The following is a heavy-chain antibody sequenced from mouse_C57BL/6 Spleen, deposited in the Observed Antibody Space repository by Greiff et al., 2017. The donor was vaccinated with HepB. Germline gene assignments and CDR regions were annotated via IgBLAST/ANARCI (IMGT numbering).Heavy chain of an antibody. CDR3: TRFPYDFYAMDY. J-gene: IGHJ4*01. CDR1: GYTFTDYE. Sequence: QVQLQQSGAELVRPGASVTLSCKASGYTFTDYEMHWVKQTTVHGLEWIGAIDPETGGTAYNQKFKGKAILTADNSTSTAYMELRSLTSEDSAVYYCTRFPYDFYAMDYWGQGTSVTVSS. V-gene: IGHV1-15*01. CDR2: IDPETGGT.